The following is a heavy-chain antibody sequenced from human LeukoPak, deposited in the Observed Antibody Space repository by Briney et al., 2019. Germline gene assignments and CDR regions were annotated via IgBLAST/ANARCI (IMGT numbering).Heavy chain of an antibody. Sequence: SETLSLTCAVSGYSISSGYYWGWIRQPPEKGLEWIGSIYHSGSTYYNPSLKSRVTISVDTSKNQFSLKLSSVTAADTAVYYCARGSADDFWSGYSPNWFDPWGQGTLVTVSS. CDR3: ARGSADDFWSGYSPNWFDP. CDR1: GYSISSGYY. V-gene: IGHV4-38-2*01. CDR2: IYHSGST. J-gene: IGHJ5*02. D-gene: IGHD3-3*01.